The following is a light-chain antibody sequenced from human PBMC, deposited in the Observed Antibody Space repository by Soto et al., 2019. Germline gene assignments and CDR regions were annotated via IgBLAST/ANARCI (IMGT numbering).Light chain of an antibody. V-gene: IGKV1-5*03. J-gene: IGKJ1*01. CDR3: QQYNDYWT. Sequence: DTQMTQSPSTLSASVGDRVTITCRASQSLNIWLAWYQQKPGRAPQLLIYQASTLASGVPSRFSGSGSGSEFTLTLSSLQPDDFATYFCQQYNDYWTFGQGTKVDIK. CDR1: QSLNIW. CDR2: QAS.